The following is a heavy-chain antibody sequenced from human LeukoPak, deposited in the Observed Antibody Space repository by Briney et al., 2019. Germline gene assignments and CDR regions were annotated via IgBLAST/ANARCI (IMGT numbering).Heavy chain of an antibody. CDR1: GFTFSNAW. J-gene: IGHJ4*02. CDR3: TTWKEYYDSSGYYYFDY. D-gene: IGHD3-22*01. V-gene: IGHV3-15*01. CDR2: IKSKTDGGTT. Sequence: GGSLRLSCAASGFTFSNAWMSWVRQAPGKGLEWVGGIKSKTDGGTTDYAAPVQGRFTISRDDSKNTLYLQMNSLKTEDTAVYYCTTWKEYYDSSGYYYFDYWGQGTLVTVSS.